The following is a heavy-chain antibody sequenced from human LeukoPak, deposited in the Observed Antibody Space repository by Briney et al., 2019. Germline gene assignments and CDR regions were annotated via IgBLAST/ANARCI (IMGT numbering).Heavy chain of an antibody. V-gene: IGHV4-34*01. CDR3: ARALRYFDWLSGPRPPFDY. Sequence: SETLSLTCAVYGGSFSGYYWSWIRQPPGKGLEWIGEINHSGSTNYNPSLKSRVTISVDTSKNQFSLKLSSVTAADTAVYYCARALRYFDWLSGPRPPFDYWGQGTLVTVSS. J-gene: IGHJ4*02. D-gene: IGHD3-9*01. CDR1: GGSFSGYY. CDR2: INHSGST.